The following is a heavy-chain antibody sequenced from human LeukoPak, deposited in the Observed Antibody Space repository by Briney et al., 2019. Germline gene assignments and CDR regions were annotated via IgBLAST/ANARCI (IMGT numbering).Heavy chain of an antibody. CDR2: IIPIFGAA. CDR1: GGTFSSYA. CDR3: ARGSMVRGVILLDV. D-gene: IGHD3-10*01. V-gene: IGHV1-69*06. Sequence: SVKVSCKASGGTFSSYAISWVRQAPGQGLEWMGGIIPIFGAANYAQKFQGRVAITADKSTSTAYMELSSLRSEDTAVYYCARGSMVRGVILLDVWGKGTTVTVSS. J-gene: IGHJ6*04.